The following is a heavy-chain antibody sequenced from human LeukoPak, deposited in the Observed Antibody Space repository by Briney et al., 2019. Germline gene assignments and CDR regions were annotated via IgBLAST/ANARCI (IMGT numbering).Heavy chain of an antibody. V-gene: IGHV1-46*01. CDR2: INPSGGST. Sequence: GASVKVSCKASGYTFRSYYMSWVRQAPGQGLEWMGIINPSGGSTTYTQKFQGRVTMTRDTSTKTIYMELSSLRSEDTAVYYCARGGGYGSGSYWGQGTLVTVSS. CDR1: GYTFRSYY. D-gene: IGHD3-10*01. J-gene: IGHJ4*02. CDR3: ARGGGYGSGSY.